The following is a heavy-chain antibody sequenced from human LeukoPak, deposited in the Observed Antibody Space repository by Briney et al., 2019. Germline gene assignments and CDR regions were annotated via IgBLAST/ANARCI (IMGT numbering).Heavy chain of an antibody. J-gene: IGHJ4*02. CDR2: IYYSGSY. Sequence: SETLSLTCTVSGGSISSGDYYWSWIRKPPGKGLEWIGYIYYSGSYYYIPSLKSRVTMSVDTSKNQFSLRLSSVTAADTAVYYCARQIYGDLYYFDYWGQGTLVTVSS. D-gene: IGHD4-17*01. V-gene: IGHV4-30-4*01. CDR1: GGSISSGDYY. CDR3: ARQIYGDLYYFDY.